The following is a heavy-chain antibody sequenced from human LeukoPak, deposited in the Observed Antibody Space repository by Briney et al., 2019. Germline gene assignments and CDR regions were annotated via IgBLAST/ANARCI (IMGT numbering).Heavy chain of an antibody. CDR3: ARIEDTAMVLY. V-gene: IGHV4-34*01. D-gene: IGHD5-18*01. Sequence: SETLSLTCAVYGGSFSGYYWSWIRQPPGKGLEWIGEINHSGSTNYNPSLKSRVTISVDTSKNQFSLKLSPVTAADTAVYYCARIEDTAMVLYWGQGTLVTVSS. CDR2: INHSGST. CDR1: GGSFSGYY. J-gene: IGHJ4*02.